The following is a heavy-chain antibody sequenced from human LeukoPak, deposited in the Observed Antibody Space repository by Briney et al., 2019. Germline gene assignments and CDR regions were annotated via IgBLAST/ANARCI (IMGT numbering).Heavy chain of an antibody. D-gene: IGHD3-22*01. CDR1: GGSISRSSYY. CDR3: ARGRNSSGYYPYYYYYYYMDV. V-gene: IGHV4-39*07. CDR2: IYYSGST. Sequence: SETLSLTCTVSGGSISRSSYYWGWIRQPPGKGLEWIGSIYYSGSTYYNPSLKSRVTISVDTSKNQFSLKLSSVTAADTAVYYCARGRNSSGYYPYYYYYYYMDVWGKGTTVTVSS. J-gene: IGHJ6*03.